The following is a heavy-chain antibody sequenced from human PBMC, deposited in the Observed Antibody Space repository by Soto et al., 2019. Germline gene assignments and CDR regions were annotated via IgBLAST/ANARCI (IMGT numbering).Heavy chain of an antibody. D-gene: IGHD2-15*01. Sequence: QLGGPLRLSCAASGFTFSSYAMSWVRQAPGKGLEWVSAISGSGGSTYYADSVKGRFTISRDNSKNTLYLQMNSLRAEDTAVYYCAKDSGGYCSGGSCYSDAFDIWGQGTMVTVS. V-gene: IGHV3-23*01. CDR3: AKDSGGYCSGGSCYSDAFDI. CDR1: GFTFSSYA. J-gene: IGHJ3*02. CDR2: ISGSGGST.